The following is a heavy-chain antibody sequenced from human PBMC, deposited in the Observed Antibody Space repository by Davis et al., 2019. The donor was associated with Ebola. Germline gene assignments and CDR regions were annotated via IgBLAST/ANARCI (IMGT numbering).Heavy chain of an antibody. V-gene: IGHV3-23*01. J-gene: IGHJ4*02. D-gene: IGHD4-11*01. CDR2: ISGSGGST. Sequence: PGGSLRLSCAASGFTFSSYAMSWVRQAPGKGLEWVSAISGSGGSTYYADSVKGRFTISRDNSKNTLYLQMNSLRAEDTAVYYCARDFGPTVTTDYFDYWGQGTLVTVSS. CDR1: GFTFSSYA. CDR3: ARDFGPTVTTDYFDY.